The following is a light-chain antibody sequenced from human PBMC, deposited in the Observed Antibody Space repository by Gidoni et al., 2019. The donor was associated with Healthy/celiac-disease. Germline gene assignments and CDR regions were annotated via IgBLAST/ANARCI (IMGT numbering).Light chain of an antibody. CDR2: AAS. J-gene: IGKJ1*01. V-gene: IGKV1-39*01. CDR3: QQSYSTTGT. CDR1: QSISSY. Sequence: DIQITQSPSSLSASVGDRVTITCRASQSISSYLNWYQQKPGKATKLLIYAASSLQSGVPSRFSGSGSGTDFTLTISSLQPEDFATYYCQQSYSTTGTFGQGTKVEIK.